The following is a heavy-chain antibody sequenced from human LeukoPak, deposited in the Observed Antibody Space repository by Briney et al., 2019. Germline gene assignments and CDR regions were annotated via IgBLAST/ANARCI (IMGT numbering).Heavy chain of an antibody. J-gene: IGHJ5*02. D-gene: IGHD3-3*01. CDR3: ARGPITIFGVDIKNNWFDP. Sequence: SETLSLTCAVYGGSFSGYYWSWIRQPPGKGLEWIGEINHSGSTNYNPSLKSRVTISVDTSKNQFSLKLSSVTAADTAVHYCARGPITIFGVDIKNNWFDPWGQGTLVTVSS. V-gene: IGHV4-34*01. CDR2: INHSGST. CDR1: GGSFSGYY.